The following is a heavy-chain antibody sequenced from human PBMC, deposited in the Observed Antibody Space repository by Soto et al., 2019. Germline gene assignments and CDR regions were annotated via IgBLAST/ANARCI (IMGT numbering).Heavy chain of an antibody. Sequence: LSLTCTVSGASISSGDYYWSWIRQPPGKGLEWIGYIYYSGNTYYNPSLESRITISVDTSKNQFSLKLTSVTAADTAVYYCAREVAGVYLPDCGGDCYSNYWGQGTLVTVSS. CDR2: IYYSGNT. J-gene: IGHJ4*02. CDR3: AREVAGVYLPDCGGDCYSNY. V-gene: IGHV4-30-4*01. CDR1: GASISSGDYY. D-gene: IGHD2-21*02.